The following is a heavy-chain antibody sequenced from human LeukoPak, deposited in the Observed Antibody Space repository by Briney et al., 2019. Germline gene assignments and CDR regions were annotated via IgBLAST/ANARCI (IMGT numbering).Heavy chain of an antibody. V-gene: IGHV1-8*01. CDR3: ARRVGSGWPVQH. Sequence: PVASVKVSCKASGYTFSSYDINWVRQATGQGLEWTGWMNPNSGNRGYAQKFQGRLNMTRNTSISTAYMELSSLRSEDSAVYYCARRVGSGWPVQHWGQGTLVTVSS. J-gene: IGHJ1*01. CDR2: MNPNSGNR. D-gene: IGHD6-19*01. CDR1: GYTFSSYD.